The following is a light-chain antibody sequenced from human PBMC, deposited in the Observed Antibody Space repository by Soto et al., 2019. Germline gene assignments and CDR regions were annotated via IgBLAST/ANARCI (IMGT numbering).Light chain of an antibody. CDR2: KAS. CDR3: QQYNSYPGT. V-gene: IGKV1-5*03. Sequence: DIQMTQSPSTLSASVGDRVTITCRASQRISSWLAWYQQKPGKAPKLLIYKASSLESGVPSRFSGSGSGTEFTLTISSLQPDDFATYYCQQYNSYPGTFGQGTKVEIK. J-gene: IGKJ1*01. CDR1: QRISSW.